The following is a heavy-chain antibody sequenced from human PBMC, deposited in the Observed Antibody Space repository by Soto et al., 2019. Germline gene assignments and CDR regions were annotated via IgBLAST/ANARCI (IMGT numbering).Heavy chain of an antibody. CDR3: ARDSEIVVVPAAIVPGHPFDY. CDR1: GYTFTSYY. D-gene: IGHD2-2*01. CDR2: INPSGGST. Sequence: ASVKVSCKASGYTFTSYYMHWVRQAPGQGLEWMGIINPSGGSTSYAQKFQGRVTMTRDTSTSTVYMELSSLRSDDTAVYYCARDSEIVVVPAAIVPGHPFDYWGQGTLVTVSS. J-gene: IGHJ4*02. V-gene: IGHV1-46*01.